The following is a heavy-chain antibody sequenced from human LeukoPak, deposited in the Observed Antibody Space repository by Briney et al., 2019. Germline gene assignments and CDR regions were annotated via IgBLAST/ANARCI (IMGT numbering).Heavy chain of an antibody. CDR1: GFTFSSYA. Sequence: GGSLRLSCAASGFTFSSYAMHWVRQAPGKGLEWVAVISYDGSNKYYADSVKGRFTIPRDNSKNTLYLQMNSLRAEDTAVYYCARDSGYDVRNWFDPWGQGTLVTVPS. D-gene: IGHD5-12*01. CDR3: ARDSGYDVRNWFDP. CDR2: ISYDGSNK. J-gene: IGHJ5*02. V-gene: IGHV3-30-3*01.